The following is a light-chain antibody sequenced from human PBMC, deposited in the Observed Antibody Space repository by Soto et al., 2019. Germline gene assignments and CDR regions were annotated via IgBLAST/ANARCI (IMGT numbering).Light chain of an antibody. CDR3: QQYGGVPYT. CDR2: GAS. CDR1: ESISRDY. V-gene: IGKV3-20*01. J-gene: IGKJ2*01. Sequence: VLTQSPGALSFSLRQRPILSCRASESISRDYLAWYQQRLGQAPRLLIYGASSGATGIPDRFSGSGSGTDFTLTISRLEPEDFAIYYCQQYGGVPYTFGQGTKVDIK.